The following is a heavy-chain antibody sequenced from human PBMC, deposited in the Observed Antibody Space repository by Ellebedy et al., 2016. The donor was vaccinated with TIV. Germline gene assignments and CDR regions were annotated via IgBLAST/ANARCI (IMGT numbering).Heavy chain of an antibody. CDR1: GYTFKDYY. V-gene: IGHV1-18*04. Sequence: ASVKVSCXASGYTFKDYYIHWVRQAPGQGLEWMGWITPYNGNTNYAQKFQGRVTVTADTSTNTVHMVLRSLTSDDTAVYYCARVGDGYNGGFDFWGQGTPVTVSS. CDR3: ARVGDGYNGGFDF. J-gene: IGHJ4*02. CDR2: ITPYNGNT. D-gene: IGHD5-24*01.